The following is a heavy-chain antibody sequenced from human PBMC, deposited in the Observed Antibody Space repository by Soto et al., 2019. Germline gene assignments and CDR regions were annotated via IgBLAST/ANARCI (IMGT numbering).Heavy chain of an antibody. CDR2: IYYSGST. Sequence: QLQLQESGPGLVKPSETLSLTCTVSGGSISSSSYYWGWIRQPPGKGLEWIGSIYYSGSTYYNPSLKSRVTISVDTSKNQFSLKLSSVTAADTAVYYCARPGIGGSYGPPFDYWGQGTLVTVSS. J-gene: IGHJ4*02. CDR1: GGSISSSSYY. D-gene: IGHD1-26*01. V-gene: IGHV4-39*01. CDR3: ARPGIGGSYGPPFDY.